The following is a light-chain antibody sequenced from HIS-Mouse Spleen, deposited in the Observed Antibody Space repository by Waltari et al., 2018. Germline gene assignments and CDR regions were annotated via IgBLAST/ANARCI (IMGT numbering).Light chain of an antibody. Sequence: SYELTQPPSVSVSPGQTARITCSGDALPKKYAYWYQQKSGQAPVLVISGDSKRPSGIPERFSGSSSGTMAALTISGAQGEDEADYYCYSTDSSGNHRVFGGGTKLTVL. CDR3: YSTDSSGNHRV. CDR1: ALPKKY. V-gene: IGLV3-10*01. CDR2: GDS. J-gene: IGLJ2*01.